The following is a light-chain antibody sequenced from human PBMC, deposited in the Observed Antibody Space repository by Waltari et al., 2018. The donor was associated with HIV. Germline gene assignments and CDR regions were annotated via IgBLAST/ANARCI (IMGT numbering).Light chain of an antibody. Sequence: QSALTQPPSASGSPGQSVTISCTGTSSDVGGYNYVSWYQQHPGKAPKLMIYEVSKRPSGVPDRFFGSKSGNTASLTVSGLQAEDEADYYCSSYAGSNNSNNWVFGGGTKLTVL. J-gene: IGLJ3*02. CDR3: SSYAGSNNSNNWV. V-gene: IGLV2-8*01. CDR2: EVS. CDR1: SSDVGGYNY.